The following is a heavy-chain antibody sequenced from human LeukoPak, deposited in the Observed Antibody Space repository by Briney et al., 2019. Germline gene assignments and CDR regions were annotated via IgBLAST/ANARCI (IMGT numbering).Heavy chain of an antibody. J-gene: IGHJ4*02. CDR3: ARDRGWGEWLPLSY. CDR1: GFTFSSHD. CDR2: ISYDGITE. Sequence: GGSLRLSCAASGFTFSSHDMHWVRQAPGKGLEWVAIISYDGITESYSDSVKGRFTISRDNAKNSLYLQMNSLRAEDTAVYYCARDRGWGEWLPLSYWGQGTLVTVSS. V-gene: IGHV3-30*12. D-gene: IGHD3-3*01.